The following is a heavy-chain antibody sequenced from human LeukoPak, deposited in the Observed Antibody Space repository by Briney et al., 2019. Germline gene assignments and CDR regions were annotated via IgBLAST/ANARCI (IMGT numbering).Heavy chain of an antibody. Sequence: GESLKISFKGSGYSFTSYWIGWVRQMPGKGLEWMGIIYPGDSDTRYSPSFQGQVTISADKSISTAYLQWSSLKASDTAMYYCARVRSGYCSSTSSVGFDYWGQGTLVTVSS. V-gene: IGHV5-51*01. CDR1: GYSFTSYW. D-gene: IGHD2-2*01. J-gene: IGHJ4*02. CDR3: ARVRSGYCSSTSSVGFDY. CDR2: IYPGDSDT.